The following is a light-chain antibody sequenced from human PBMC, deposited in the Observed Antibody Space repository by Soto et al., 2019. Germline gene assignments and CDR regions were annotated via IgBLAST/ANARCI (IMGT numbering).Light chain of an antibody. V-gene: IGLV2-11*01. CDR2: DVS. CDR1: SSDVGGYNY. CDR3: CSYAGSNYV. Sequence: QSALTQPRSVSGSPGQSVTISCTGNSSDVGGYNYVSWYQQHPGKAPKLMIYDVSKRPSGVPDRFSGSKSGNTASLTISGLQAEDEAEYYCCSYAGSNYVFGTGTKLTVL. J-gene: IGLJ1*01.